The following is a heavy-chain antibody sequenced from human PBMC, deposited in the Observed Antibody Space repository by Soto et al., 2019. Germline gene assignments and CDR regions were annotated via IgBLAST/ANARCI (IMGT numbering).Heavy chain of an antibody. CDR3: ERLPPGYPNWFDP. CDR1: GASISTNHHN. Sequence: QVQLQGSGPGLVRPSETLSLTCTVSGASISTNHHNWAWVRQPPGKGLEWMGNIHYRGDTYFNPYLGSRLSMSVDSSNNQFSLKLTSVTAADTAVYYCERLPPGYPNWFDPWGQGTLVTVSS. CDR2: IHYRGDT. V-gene: IGHV4-39*01. D-gene: IGHD3-9*01. J-gene: IGHJ5*02.